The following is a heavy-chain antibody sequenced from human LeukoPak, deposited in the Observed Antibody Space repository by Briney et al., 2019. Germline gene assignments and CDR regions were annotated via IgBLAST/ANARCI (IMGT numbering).Heavy chain of an antibody. CDR3: ARISSILHYYGSGTFYSD. CDR2: IRYDGSNK. Sequence: PGGSLRLSCATSGFTFSSYGMHWVRQAPGKGLGWVAFIRYDGSNKYYADSVKGRFTISRDNSKNTLYLQMNSLRAEDTAVYYCARISSILHYYGSGTFYSDWGQGTLVTVSS. D-gene: IGHD3-10*01. CDR1: GFTFSSYG. J-gene: IGHJ4*02. V-gene: IGHV3-30*02.